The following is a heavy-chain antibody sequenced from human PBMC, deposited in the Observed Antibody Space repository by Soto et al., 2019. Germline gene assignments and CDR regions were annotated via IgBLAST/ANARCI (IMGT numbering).Heavy chain of an antibody. CDR1: GGSISTVDYW. J-gene: IGHJ4*02. D-gene: IGHD7-27*01. CDR2: IYDGGRT. CDR3: ARGPSGDKVDS. Sequence: QVQLQESGPGLVKPSQTLSLTCTVSGGSISTVDYWWSWIRQSPDMGLEWIGHIYDGGRTYNNPSLESRVTRPVYTATSQLSLTLSSVSAADTAVYYCARGPSGDKVDSWGQGTLVTVSS. V-gene: IGHV4-30-4*01.